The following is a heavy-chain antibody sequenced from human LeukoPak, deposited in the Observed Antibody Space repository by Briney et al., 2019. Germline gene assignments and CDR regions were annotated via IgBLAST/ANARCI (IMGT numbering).Heavy chain of an antibody. CDR3: ARGPEYSSSSGVDY. V-gene: IGHV3-7*03. D-gene: IGHD6-6*01. Sequence: GGSLRLSCAASGFTFSSYWMSWVRQAPGKGLEWVANIKQDGSEKYYVDSVKGRFTISRDNAKNSLYLQMNSLRAEDTALYYCARGPEYSSSSGVDYWGQGTLVTVSS. CDR1: GFTFSSYW. J-gene: IGHJ4*02. CDR2: IKQDGSEK.